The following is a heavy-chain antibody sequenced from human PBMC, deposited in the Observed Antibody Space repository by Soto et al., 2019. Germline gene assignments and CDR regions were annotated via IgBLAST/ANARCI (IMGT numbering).Heavy chain of an antibody. CDR2: IYYSGST. D-gene: IGHD5-18*01. Sequence: LSLTCTVSGGSISSYYWSWIRQPPGKGLEWIGYIYYSGSTNHNPSLKSRVTISVDTSKNQFSLKVSSVTAADTAVYYCARAPDIAMATVFDYWGQGTLVTVSS. CDR3: ARAPDIAMATVFDY. CDR1: GGSISSYY. J-gene: IGHJ4*02. V-gene: IGHV4-59*01.